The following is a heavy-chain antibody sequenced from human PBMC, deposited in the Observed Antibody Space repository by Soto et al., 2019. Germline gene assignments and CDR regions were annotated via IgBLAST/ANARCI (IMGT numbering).Heavy chain of an antibody. CDR3: ARATGSPVREGWFDP. Sequence: QVQLQESGPGLVKPSETLSLTCTVSGGSISSSNWWSWVRQPPGEGLEWIGEIYHGGTTNYNPSLKSRVYISIDKSTNQFSLKVRSVTAADTAVYYCARATGSPVREGWFDPWGQGILATVSS. CDR2: IYHGGTT. V-gene: IGHV4-4*02. D-gene: IGHD1-1*01. J-gene: IGHJ5*02. CDR1: GGSISSSNW.